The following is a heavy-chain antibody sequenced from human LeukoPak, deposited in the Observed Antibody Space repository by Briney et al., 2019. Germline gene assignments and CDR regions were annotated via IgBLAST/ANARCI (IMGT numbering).Heavy chain of an antibody. CDR1: GGSFSGSY. J-gene: IGHJ4*02. V-gene: IGHV4-34*01. CDR2: INHSGST. D-gene: IGHD3-22*01. Sequence: SETLSLTCAIYGGSFSGSYWTWIRQPPGKGLEWIGEINHSGSTNYNPSLKSRVTISVDTSKNQFSLKLSSVTAADTAVYYCASGAYDSSGYSFDYWGQGTLVTVSS. CDR3: ASGAYDSSGYSFDY.